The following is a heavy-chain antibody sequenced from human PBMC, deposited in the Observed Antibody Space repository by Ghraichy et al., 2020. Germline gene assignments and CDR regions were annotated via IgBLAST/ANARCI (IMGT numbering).Heavy chain of an antibody. J-gene: IGHJ6*02. D-gene: IGHD3-22*01. CDR3: ARDRRRYYDSSGFERPYGMDV. CDR2: ISAYNGNT. Sequence: ASVKVSCKASGYTFTSYGISWVRQAPGQGLEWMGWISAYNGNTNYAQKLQGRVTMTTDTSTSTAYMELRSLRSDDTAVYYCARDRRRYYDSSGFERPYGMDVWGQGTTVTVSS. CDR1: GYTFTSYG. V-gene: IGHV1-18*01.